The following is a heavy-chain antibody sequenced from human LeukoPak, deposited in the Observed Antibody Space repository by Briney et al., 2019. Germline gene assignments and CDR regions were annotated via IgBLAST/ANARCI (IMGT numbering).Heavy chain of an antibody. D-gene: IGHD6-13*01. CDR2: INHYGST. Sequence: SETLSLTCAVYGGSFSDYYWSWIRQSPGKGLEWIGEINHYGSTNYNPSLKSRVTISVDTSKNQFSLKLSSVTAADTAVYYCARRPGYSRIDYWGQGTLVTVSS. V-gene: IGHV4-34*01. CDR3: ARRPGYSRIDY. CDR1: GGSFSDYY. J-gene: IGHJ4*02.